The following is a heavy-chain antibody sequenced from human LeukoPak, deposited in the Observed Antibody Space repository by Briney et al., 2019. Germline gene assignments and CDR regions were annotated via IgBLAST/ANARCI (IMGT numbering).Heavy chain of an antibody. J-gene: IGHJ6*03. CDR2: INHSGST. Sequence: SETLSLTCAVYGGSFSGYYWSWIRQPPGKGLEWIGEINHSGSTNYNPSLKSRVTISVDTSKNQFSLKLSSVTAADTAVYYCARWASLPSYYYYYYMDVWGKGTTVTVSS. CDR1: GGSFSGYY. CDR3: ARWASLPSYYYYYYMDV. V-gene: IGHV4-34*01.